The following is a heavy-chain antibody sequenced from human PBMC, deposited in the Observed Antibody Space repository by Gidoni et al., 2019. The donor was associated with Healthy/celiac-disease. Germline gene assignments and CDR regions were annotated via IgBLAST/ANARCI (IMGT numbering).Heavy chain of an antibody. J-gene: IGHJ3*02. V-gene: IGHV3-48*03. CDR2: ISSSGSTI. CDR1: GFTFSSYE. CDR3: ARDSSADAFDI. D-gene: IGHD3-3*01. Sequence: EVQLVESGGGLVQPGGSLRLSCAASGFTFSSYEMNWVRQAPGKGLEWVSYISSSGSTIYYADSVKGRFTISRDNAKNSLYLQMNSLRAEDTAVYYCARDSSADAFDIWGQGTMVTVSS.